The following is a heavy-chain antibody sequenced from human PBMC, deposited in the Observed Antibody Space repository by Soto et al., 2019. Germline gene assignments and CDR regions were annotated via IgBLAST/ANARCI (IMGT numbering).Heavy chain of an antibody. D-gene: IGHD2-21*01. CDR2: IYWDDDK. J-gene: IGHJ4*02. CDR1: GFSLSTSGVG. CDR3: AHSETGHQCGESGNCDY. V-gene: IGHV2-5*02. Sequence: QITLKESGPTLVKPTQTLTLTCTFSGFSLSTSGVGVGWIRQPPGKALEWLALIYWDDDKRYSPSLTSRLTITKDTSKIKMVLTLTNMAAVDTATYCCAHSETGHQCGESGNCDYWGQGTLVTVSS.